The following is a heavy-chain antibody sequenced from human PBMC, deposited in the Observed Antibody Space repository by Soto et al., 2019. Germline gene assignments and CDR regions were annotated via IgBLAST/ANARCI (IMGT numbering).Heavy chain of an antibody. V-gene: IGHV4-39*07. J-gene: IGHJ4*02. Sequence: TETLSITCNVSGGYISSSRYYWGWIRQPPGKGLEWIANIYYSGTTYYNPSLKSRVTISVDKSKNQFSLKLTSVTAADTAVYYCARGSTTEKVDSWGQGTLVTVSS. D-gene: IGHD4-17*01. CDR1: GGYISSSRYY. CDR3: ARGSTTEKVDS. CDR2: IYYSGTT.